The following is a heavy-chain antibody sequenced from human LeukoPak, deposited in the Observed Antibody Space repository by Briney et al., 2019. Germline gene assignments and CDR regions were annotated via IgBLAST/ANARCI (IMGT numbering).Heavy chain of an antibody. D-gene: IGHD6-19*01. J-gene: IGHJ5*02. V-gene: IGHV4-39*01. CDR3: ARLEQAMAGSRWFDP. CDR1: GGSTSNSNYY. CDR2: IYYTGTT. Sequence: SETLSLTCTVSGGSTSNSNYYWGWIRQPPEKGLEWIGSIYYTGTTYYNPSLKDRVSISVDTSKNQFSLKLTSVTAADTAVYYCARLEQAMAGSRWFDPWGQGTLVTVSS.